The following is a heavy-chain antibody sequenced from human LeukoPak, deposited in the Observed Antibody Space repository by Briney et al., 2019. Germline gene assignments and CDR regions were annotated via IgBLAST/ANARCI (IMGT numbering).Heavy chain of an antibody. CDR1: GVSISSSEW. J-gene: IGHJ4*02. CDR3: ARVGGITPFDY. D-gene: IGHD3-10*01. Sequence: NPSETLSLTCAVSGVSISSSEWWIWVRQPPGKGLEWIGYIYYSGSTYYNPSLKSRVTISVDTSKNQFSLKLSSVTAADTAVYYCARVGGITPFDYWGQGTLVTVSS. V-gene: IGHV4-30-4*01. CDR2: IYYSGST.